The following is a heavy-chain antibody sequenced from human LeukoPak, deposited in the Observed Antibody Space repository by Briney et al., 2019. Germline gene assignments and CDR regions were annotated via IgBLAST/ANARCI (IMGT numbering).Heavy chain of an antibody. V-gene: IGHV3-21*01. J-gene: IGHJ4*02. CDR2: ISSSSSYI. D-gene: IGHD2-2*01. Sequence: GGSLRLSCAASGFTFSSYSMNWVRQAPGKGLEWVSSISSSSSYIYYADSVKGRFTISRDNAKNSLYLQMNSLRAEDTAVYYCARVSYCSSTSCGYYFDYGGQGTLVTVSS. CDR3: ARVSYCSSTSCGYYFDY. CDR1: GFTFSSYS.